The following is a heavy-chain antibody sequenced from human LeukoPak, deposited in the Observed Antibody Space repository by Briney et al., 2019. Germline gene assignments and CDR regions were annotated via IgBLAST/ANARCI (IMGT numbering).Heavy chain of an antibody. CDR3: ARGRWSSGWEDY. J-gene: IGHJ4*02. V-gene: IGHV3-30*02. D-gene: IGHD6-19*01. CDR2: IRYDGSNK. Sequence: GGSLRLSCAASGFTFSSYGMHWVRQAPGKGLEWVAFIRYDGSNKYYADSVKGRFTISRDNSKNSLYLQMNSLRAEDTAVYYCARGRWSSGWEDYWGQGTLVTVSS. CDR1: GFTFSSYG.